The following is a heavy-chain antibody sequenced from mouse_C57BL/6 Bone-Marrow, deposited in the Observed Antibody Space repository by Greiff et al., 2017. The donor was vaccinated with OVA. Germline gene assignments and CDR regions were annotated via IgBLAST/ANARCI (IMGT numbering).Heavy chain of an antibody. J-gene: IGHJ1*03. CDR2: IDPEDGET. D-gene: IGHD1-1*01. V-gene: IGHV14-2*01. Sequence: VQLQQSGAELVKPGASVKLSCTASGFNIKDYYMHWVKQRTEQGLEWIGRIDPEDGETKYDPKFQGKATITADTSSNTAYLQLSSLTSEDTAVYYCARPTVVADWYFDVWGTGTTVTVSS. CDR3: ARPTVVADWYFDV. CDR1: GFNIKDYY.